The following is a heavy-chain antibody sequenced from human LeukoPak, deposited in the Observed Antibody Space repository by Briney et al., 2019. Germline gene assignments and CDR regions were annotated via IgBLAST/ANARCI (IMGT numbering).Heavy chain of an antibody. CDR2: IYTNGNT. V-gene: IGHV4-61*02. J-gene: IGHJ4*02. Sequence: RSSQTLSLTCIVSGGSVSGGSDYWSWLRQPAGKGLEWIGRIYTNGNTNSNPSLKSRVTISIDTSKNQFSLKLSSVTAADTAVYYCARDSPWGGCDYWGQGTLVTVPS. D-gene: IGHD6-19*01. CDR3: ARDSPWGGCDY. CDR1: GGSVSGGSDY.